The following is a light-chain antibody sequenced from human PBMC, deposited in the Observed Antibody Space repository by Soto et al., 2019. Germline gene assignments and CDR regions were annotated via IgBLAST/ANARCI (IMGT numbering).Light chain of an antibody. CDR1: QSVSSNN. CDR2: GAS. CDR3: QQYNNWPRT. J-gene: IGKJ1*01. Sequence: EIVLTQSPGTLSLSPGERATLSCRASQSVSSNNLAWYQQRPGQAPRVVIYGASTRATGIPERFSGSGSGTDFTLTISRLEPEDFAVYYCQQYNNWPRTFGQGTKVEV. V-gene: IGKV3-20*01.